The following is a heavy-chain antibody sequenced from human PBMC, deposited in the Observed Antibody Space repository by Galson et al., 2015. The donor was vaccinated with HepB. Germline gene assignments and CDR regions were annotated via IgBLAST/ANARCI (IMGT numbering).Heavy chain of an antibody. CDR1: GFTFGSYT. CDR3: ARIRNPYYGLDV. D-gene: IGHD1-14*01. J-gene: IGHJ6*02. CDR2: ISSTSTYI. V-gene: IGHV3-21*01. Sequence: LRLSCAASGFTFGSYTVHWVRQAPGKGLEWVSSISSTSTYIYYADSVKGRFTISRDNAKNSLYLQMNSLRAEDTAVYYCARIRNPYYGLDVWGQGTTVTVSS.